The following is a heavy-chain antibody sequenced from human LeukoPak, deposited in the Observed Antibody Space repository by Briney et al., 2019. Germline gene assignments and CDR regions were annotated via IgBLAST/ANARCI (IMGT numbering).Heavy chain of an antibody. Sequence: GGSLRLSCAASGFTFSSYWMSWVRQAPGKGLEWVANIKQDGSEKYHVDSVKGRFTISRDNAKNSLYLQMNSLRAEDTAVYYCARGRYDSSGYGGTGPYIIWGQGTMVTVSS. V-gene: IGHV3-7*01. CDR3: ARGRYDSSGYGGTGPYII. D-gene: IGHD3-22*01. CDR1: GFTFSSYW. J-gene: IGHJ3*02. CDR2: IKQDGSEK.